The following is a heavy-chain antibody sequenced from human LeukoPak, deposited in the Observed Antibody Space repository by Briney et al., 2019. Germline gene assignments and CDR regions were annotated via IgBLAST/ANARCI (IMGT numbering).Heavy chain of an antibody. V-gene: IGHV3-66*01. CDR2: IYAAGNT. D-gene: IGHD5-24*01. Sequence: GGSLRLSCAASGFTVSYNYMSWVRQAPGKGLEWVSVIYAAGNTYYADSVRGRFTISRDDSANSVYLQMNRLKVDDTALYFCVKHVGDGYNAGWGQGTLVTVSS. CDR3: VKHVGDGYNAG. CDR1: GFTVSYNY. J-gene: IGHJ4*02.